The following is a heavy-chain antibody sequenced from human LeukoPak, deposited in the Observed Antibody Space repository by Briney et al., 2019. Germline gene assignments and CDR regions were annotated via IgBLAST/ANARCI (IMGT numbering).Heavy chain of an antibody. D-gene: IGHD3-10*01. V-gene: IGHV1-2*02. Sequence: GESLKISCKASGYTFTGYYMHWVRQAPGQGLEWMGWINPNSGGTNYAQKFQGRVTMTRDTSISTAYMELSRLRSDDTAVYYCAIEGGGRLLWFGDISYDYWGQGTLVTVSS. CDR3: AIEGGGRLLWFGDISYDY. CDR1: GYTFTGYY. CDR2: INPNSGGT. J-gene: IGHJ4*02.